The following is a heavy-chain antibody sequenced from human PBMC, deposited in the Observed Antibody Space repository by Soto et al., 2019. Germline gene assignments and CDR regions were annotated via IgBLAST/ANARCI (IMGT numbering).Heavy chain of an antibody. CDR1: GFTFGDYA. J-gene: IGHJ4*02. CDR2: IRRNAYGGTT. D-gene: IGHD1-26*01. V-gene: IGHV3-49*04. CDR3: TRASSLDFDF. Sequence: GGSLRLSCTTSGFTFGDYALSWVRQAPGRGLEWVGFIRRNAYGGTTDYAASVKGRFTISRDDSKSIAYLQMNSLRTEDTALYYCTRASSLDFDFWGQGTLVTVSS.